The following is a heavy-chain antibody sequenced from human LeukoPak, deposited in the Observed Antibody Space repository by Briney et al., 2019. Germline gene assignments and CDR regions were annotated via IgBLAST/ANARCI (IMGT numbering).Heavy chain of an antibody. J-gene: IGHJ5*02. CDR3: ARGQVEWLRFGIYGP. D-gene: IGHD5-12*01. V-gene: IGHV4-34*01. CDR2: INHSGST. CDR1: GGSFSGYY. Sequence: PSETLSLTCAVYGGSFSGYYWSWIRQPPGKGLEWIGEINHSGSTNYNPSLKSRVTISVDTSKNQFSLKLSSVTAADTAVYYSARGQVEWLRFGIYGPWGQGTLVTVSS.